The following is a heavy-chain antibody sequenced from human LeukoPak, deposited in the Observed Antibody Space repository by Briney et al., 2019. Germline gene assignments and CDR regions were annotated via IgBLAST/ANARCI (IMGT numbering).Heavy chain of an antibody. V-gene: IGHV1-2*02. CDR3: AREVVGYEQQLKYYYYYMDV. CDR2: INPNSGGT. J-gene: IGHJ6*03. D-gene: IGHD6-13*01. Sequence: ASVKVSCKASGYTFTGYYMHWVRQAPGQGLEWMGWINPNSGGTNYAQKFQGRVTMTRDTSISTAYMELSRLRSDDTAVYYCAREVVGYEQQLKYYYYYMDVWGKGTTVTVSS. CDR1: GYTFTGYY.